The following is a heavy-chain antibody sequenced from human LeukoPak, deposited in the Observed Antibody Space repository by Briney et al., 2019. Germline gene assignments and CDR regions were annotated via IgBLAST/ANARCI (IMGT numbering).Heavy chain of an antibody. J-gene: IGHJ4*02. D-gene: IGHD7-27*01. Sequence: GGSLRLSCAASGFTFSTYTMYWVRHPPGKRLEWVSIIGSSGGGIHYADSVKGRFTISRDNSKNALYLQMNSLRVEDTAVHCCAIDPNWGTHSWGQGVLVTVSS. CDR3: AIDPNWGTHS. V-gene: IGHV3-23*01. CDR2: IGSSGGGI. CDR1: GFTFSTYT.